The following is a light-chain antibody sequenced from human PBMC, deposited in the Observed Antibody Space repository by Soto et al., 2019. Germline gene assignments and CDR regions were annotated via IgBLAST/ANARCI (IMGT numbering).Light chain of an antibody. V-gene: IGLV2-14*03. CDR3: SSYTTSSTYV. CDR2: DVN. CDR1: SSDVGGYNY. Sequence: QSALTQPASVSGSPGQAITISCTGTSSDVGGYNYVSWYQQYPGRVPKLIIYDVNIRPSGVSDRFSGSKSGNTASLTISGLQAEDEDDYYCSSYTTSSTYVFGTGTKLTVL. J-gene: IGLJ1*01.